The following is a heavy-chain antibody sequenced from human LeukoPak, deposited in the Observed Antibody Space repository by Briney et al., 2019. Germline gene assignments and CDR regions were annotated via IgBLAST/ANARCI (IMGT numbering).Heavy chain of an antibody. V-gene: IGHV4-31*11. CDR2: IYYSGSA. J-gene: IGHJ4*02. CDR3: AGVADYVDD. Sequence: TLSLTCAVSGASISSADFNWSWIRQHPGKGLEWIGFIYYSGSAYYNPSLKSRVSISVDTSKNQFSLTLNCVTAAATASYYCAGVADYVDDCGQACLVTVSS. CDR1: GASISSADFN.